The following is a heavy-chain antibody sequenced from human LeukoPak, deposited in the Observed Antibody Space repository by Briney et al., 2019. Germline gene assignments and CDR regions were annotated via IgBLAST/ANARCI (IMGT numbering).Heavy chain of an antibody. Sequence: GGSLRLSCAASAFIFSYYGMSWVRQAPGKGLEWVSAISGSGDSTYYADSVKGRFTISRDNAKNSLYLQMNSLRAEDTAVYYCARAGRYSYDSSGYYYDAFDIWGQGTMVTVSS. CDR3: ARAGRYSYDSSGYYYDAFDI. CDR1: AFIFSYYG. D-gene: IGHD3-22*01. V-gene: IGHV3-23*01. J-gene: IGHJ3*02. CDR2: ISGSGDST.